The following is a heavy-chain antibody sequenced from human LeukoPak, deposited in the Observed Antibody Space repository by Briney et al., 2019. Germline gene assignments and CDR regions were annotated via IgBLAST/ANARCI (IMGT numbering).Heavy chain of an antibody. D-gene: IGHD3-3*01. V-gene: IGHV1-2*02. CDR1: GYTFTGYY. Sequence: ASVKVSCKASGYTFTGYYMHWVRQAPGQGLEWMGWINPNSGGTNYAQKFQGRVTMTRDTSISTAYMELSRLRSDDTAVYYCARARSYDFTIFGVVIRGAFDIWGQGTMVTVSS. CDR3: ARARSYDFTIFGVVIRGAFDI. J-gene: IGHJ3*02. CDR2: INPNSGGT.